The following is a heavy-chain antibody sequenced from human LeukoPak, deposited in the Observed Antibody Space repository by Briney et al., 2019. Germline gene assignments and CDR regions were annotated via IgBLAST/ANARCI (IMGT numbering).Heavy chain of an antibody. Sequence: GGSRRLSCAASGFTFSDYYMSWIRQAPGKGLEWVSYISSSGSTIYYADSVKGRFTISRDNAKNSLYLQMNSLRAEDTAVYYCARNGYYYDSSGYYEFDYWGQGTLVTVSS. CDR3: ARNGYYYDSSGYYEFDY. V-gene: IGHV3-11*01. CDR2: ISSSGSTI. J-gene: IGHJ4*02. CDR1: GFTFSDYY. D-gene: IGHD3-22*01.